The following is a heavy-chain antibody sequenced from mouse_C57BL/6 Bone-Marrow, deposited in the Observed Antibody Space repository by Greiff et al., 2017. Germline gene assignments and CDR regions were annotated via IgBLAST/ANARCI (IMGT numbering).Heavy chain of an antibody. J-gene: IGHJ3*01. V-gene: IGHV1-15*01. CDR2: LDPDTGGT. Sequence: VQLQQSGAELVRPGASVTLSCKASGYSFTDYEMHWVKQTPVHGLVWIGALDPDTGGTAYNQKFKGKAILTADKSSSTAYMELRSLTSEDSAVYSCLGYDGGGLAWVAYGGQGTLATVSA. CDR1: GYSFTDYE. CDR3: LGYDGGGLAWVAY. D-gene: IGHD2-14*01.